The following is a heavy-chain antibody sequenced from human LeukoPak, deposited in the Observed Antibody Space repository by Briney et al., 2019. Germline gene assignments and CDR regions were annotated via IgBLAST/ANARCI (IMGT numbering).Heavy chain of an antibody. J-gene: IGHJ4*02. V-gene: IGHV4-39*05. D-gene: IGHD6-13*01. CDR2: IYYTGST. CDR1: GDSISSSTYY. Sequence: SETPSLTCTVSGDSISSSTYYWGWIRQPPGKGLEWIGSIYYTGSTYYNPSLKSRVTISVDTSKNKFSLKLSSVTAADTAVYYCSGMAATGSFDYWGQGTLVTVSS. CDR3: SGMAATGSFDY.